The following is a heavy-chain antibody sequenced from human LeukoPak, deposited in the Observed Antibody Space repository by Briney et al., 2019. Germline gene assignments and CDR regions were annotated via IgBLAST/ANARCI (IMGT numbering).Heavy chain of an antibody. J-gene: IGHJ3*02. V-gene: IGHV1-2*02. CDR2: INPNSGGT. Sequence: ASVTVSCKASGYTFTGYYMHWVRQAPGQGLEWMGWINPNSGGTNYAQKFQGRVTMTRDTSISTAYMDLSRLRSDDTAVYYCARGLLDWGFAHDAFGIWGQGTMVTVSS. CDR3: ARGLLDWGFAHDAFGI. CDR1: GYTFTGYY. D-gene: IGHD7-27*01.